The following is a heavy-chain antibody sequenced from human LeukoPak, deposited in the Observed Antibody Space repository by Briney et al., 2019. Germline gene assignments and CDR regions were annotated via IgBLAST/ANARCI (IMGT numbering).Heavy chain of an antibody. V-gene: IGHV4-39*01. CDR3: ARRSSADWYFDL. Sequence: SETLSLTCTVSGGSISSSGYYWGWIRQPPGKGLEWIGSIYYSGSTYYNPSLKSRVTISVDTSKNQFSLKLSSVTAADTAVCYCARRSSADWYFDLWGRGTLVTVSS. J-gene: IGHJ2*01. CDR2: IYYSGST. D-gene: IGHD2-2*01. CDR1: GGSISSSGYY.